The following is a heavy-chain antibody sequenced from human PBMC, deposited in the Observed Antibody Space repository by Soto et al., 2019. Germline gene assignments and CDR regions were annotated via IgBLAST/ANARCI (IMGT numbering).Heavy chain of an antibody. CDR3: ARRVTPYNWFDP. J-gene: IGHJ5*02. D-gene: IGHD2-21*02. Sequence: QVQLVQSGAEVKKPGSSVKVSCKASGGTFSSYAISWVRQAPGQGLEWMGGIIPIFGTANYAQKFQGRVTSTADESTSTAYMELSSLRSEDTAVYYRARRVTPYNWFDPWGQGTLVTVSS. CDR2: IIPIFGTA. CDR1: GGTFSSYA. V-gene: IGHV1-69*12.